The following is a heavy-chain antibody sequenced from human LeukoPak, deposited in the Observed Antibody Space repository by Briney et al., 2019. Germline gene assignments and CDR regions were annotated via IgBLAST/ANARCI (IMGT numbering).Heavy chain of an antibody. D-gene: IGHD6-19*01. V-gene: IGHV1-69*11. Sequence: SVKVSCKASGGTFSSYAISWVRQAPGQGLEWMGRIIPILGTANYAQKFQGRVTITTDESTSTAYMELSSLRSEDTAVYYCARVAVAGNYYYYYMDVWGKGTTVTVSS. CDR2: IIPILGTA. CDR1: GGTFSSYA. CDR3: ARVAVAGNYYYYYMDV. J-gene: IGHJ6*03.